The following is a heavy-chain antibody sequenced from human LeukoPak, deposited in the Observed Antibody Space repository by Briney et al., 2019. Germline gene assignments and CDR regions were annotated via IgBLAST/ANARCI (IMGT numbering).Heavy chain of an antibody. V-gene: IGHV3-11*01. J-gene: IGHJ3*02. Sequence: PGGSLRLSCAASGFTFSDYYMSWIRQAPGKGLEWVSYISSSGSTIYYADSVKGRFTISMDNAKNSLYLQMNSLRAEDTAVYYCARADCGGDCYYAFDIWGQGTMVTVSS. CDR2: ISSSGSTI. CDR3: ARADCGGDCYYAFDI. CDR1: GFTFSDYY. D-gene: IGHD2-21*02.